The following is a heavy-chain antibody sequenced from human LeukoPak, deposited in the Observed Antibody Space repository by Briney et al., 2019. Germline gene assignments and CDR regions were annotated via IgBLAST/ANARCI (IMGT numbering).Heavy chain of an antibody. D-gene: IGHD3-10*01. V-gene: IGHV3-64D*06. CDR2: FSSDGSST. CDR3: VKTLKYYGSGRGLFDS. Sequence: PGGSLRLSCSASGFTFSSSAMYWVRQAPGKGLEYVSAFSSDGSSTFYADSVKGRFTISRGNSKNMLYLQMSSLRADDTAVYYCVKTLKYYGSGRGLFDSWGQRILVTVSS. J-gene: IGHJ4*02. CDR1: GFTFSSSA.